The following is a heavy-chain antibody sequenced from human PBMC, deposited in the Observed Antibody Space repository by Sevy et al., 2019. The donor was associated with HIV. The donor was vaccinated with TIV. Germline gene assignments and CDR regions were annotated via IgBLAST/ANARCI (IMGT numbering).Heavy chain of an antibody. J-gene: IGHJ4*02. CDR1: GFSFSKYW. CDR3: ARDPDILTGYPSHYFDY. V-gene: IGHV3-7*01. CDR2: IKEDGSQK. Sequence: GGYLRLSCAASGFSFSKYWMSWVRQAPGKGLEWVANIKEDGSQKKYLESVKGRFTISRDNAKNLLYLQMNNLRADDTAMYYCARDPDILTGYPSHYFDYWGQGTQVTVSS. D-gene: IGHD3-9*01.